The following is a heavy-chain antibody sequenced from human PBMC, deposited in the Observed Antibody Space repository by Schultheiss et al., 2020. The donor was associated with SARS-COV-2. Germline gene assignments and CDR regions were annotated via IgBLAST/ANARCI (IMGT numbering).Heavy chain of an antibody. Sequence: GGSLRLSCAASGFTFSSYAMHWVRQAPGKGLEWVAVISYDGSNKYYADSVKGRFTISRDNAKNLLYLQMNSLRAEDTAVYYCARDPPYGNYGMDVWGQGTTVTVSS. CDR3: ARDPPYGNYGMDV. D-gene: IGHD4-17*01. CDR1: GFTFSSYA. CDR2: ISYDGSNK. V-gene: IGHV3-30-3*01. J-gene: IGHJ6*02.